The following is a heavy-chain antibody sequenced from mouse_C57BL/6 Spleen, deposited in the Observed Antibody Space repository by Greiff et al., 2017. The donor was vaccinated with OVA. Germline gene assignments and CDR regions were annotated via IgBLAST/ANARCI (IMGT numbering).Heavy chain of an antibody. CDR2: IYPRSGNT. J-gene: IGHJ4*01. V-gene: IGHV1-81*01. Sequence: QVQLKQSGAELARPGASVKLSCKASGYTFTSYGISWVKQRTGQGLEWIGVIYPRSGNTYYNEQFKGKATLTADKSSSTAYMQLRSLTSADSAVYFCARFPSDCPSFAYWGQGTSVPVSS. CDR1: GYTFTSYG. CDR3: ARFPSDCPSFAY. D-gene: IGHD6-1*01.